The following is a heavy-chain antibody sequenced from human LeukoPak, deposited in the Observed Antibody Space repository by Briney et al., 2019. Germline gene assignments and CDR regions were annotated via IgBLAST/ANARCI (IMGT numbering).Heavy chain of an antibody. Sequence: KVSCKASGGTFSSYAISWVRQAPGQGLEWMGRIIPILGIANYAQKFQGRVTITADKSTSTAYMELSSLRSEDTAVYYCARVSRVGAGSFDYWGQGTLVTVSS. CDR2: IIPILGIA. V-gene: IGHV1-69*04. J-gene: IGHJ4*02. CDR3: ARVSRVGAGSFDY. CDR1: GGTFSSYA. D-gene: IGHD6-19*01.